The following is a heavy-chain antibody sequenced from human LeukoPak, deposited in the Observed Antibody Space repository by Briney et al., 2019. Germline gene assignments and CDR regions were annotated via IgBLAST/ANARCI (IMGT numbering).Heavy chain of an antibody. J-gene: IGHJ4*02. CDR1: GGTFSSYA. V-gene: IGHV1-2*02. D-gene: IGHD6-19*01. CDR2: INPNSGDT. Sequence: GASVKVSCKASGGTFSSYAISWVRQAPGQGLEWMRWINPNSGDTNYAQKFQGRVTVTRDTSISTAYMELSRLRSDDTAVYYCARVGSSGWYVHPALDYWGQGTLVTVSS. CDR3: ARVGSSGWYVHPALDY.